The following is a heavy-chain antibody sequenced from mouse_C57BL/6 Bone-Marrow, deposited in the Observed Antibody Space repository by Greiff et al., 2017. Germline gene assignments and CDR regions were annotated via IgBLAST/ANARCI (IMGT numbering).Heavy chain of an antibody. CDR2: MYPRSGNT. Sequence: VQLQQSGAELARPGASVKLSCKASGYTFTSYGISWVKQRTGQGLEWIGEMYPRSGNTYYNEKFNGKATLTADKSSSKAYMELRSLTSEDYAVYFCARAPITAGAMDYWGQGTSVTVSS. J-gene: IGHJ4*01. D-gene: IGHD1-1*01. CDR3: ARAPITAGAMDY. V-gene: IGHV1-81*01. CDR1: GYTFTSYG.